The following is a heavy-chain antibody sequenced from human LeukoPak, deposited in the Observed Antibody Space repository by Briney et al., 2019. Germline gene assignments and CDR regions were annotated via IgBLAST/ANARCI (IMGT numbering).Heavy chain of an antibody. V-gene: IGHV3-23*01. D-gene: IGHD6-13*01. CDR2: ISRSGVAT. Sequence: GGSLRLSCAASGFTFTSFAMSWVRQAPGKGLEWVSTISRSGVATYYANSVKGRFTISRDNSKNTLYLQMNSLRAEDTAVYYCASTIAAAGYDAFDIWGQGTMVTVSS. J-gene: IGHJ3*02. CDR3: ASTIAAAGYDAFDI. CDR1: GFTFTSFA.